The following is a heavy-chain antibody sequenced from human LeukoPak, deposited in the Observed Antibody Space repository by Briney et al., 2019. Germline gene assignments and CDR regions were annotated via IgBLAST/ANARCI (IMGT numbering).Heavy chain of an antibody. J-gene: IGHJ5*02. CDR2: IYYSGST. Sequence: PSETLSLTCTGSDGSISSGGYYWSWIRQHPGKGLEWIGYIYYSGSTYYNPSLKSRVTISVDTSKNQFSLKLSSVTAADTAVYYCARAALGCSSTSCYSWFDPWGQGTLVTVSS. CDR3: ARAALGCSSTSCYSWFDP. V-gene: IGHV4-31*03. CDR1: DGSISSGGYY. D-gene: IGHD2-2*01.